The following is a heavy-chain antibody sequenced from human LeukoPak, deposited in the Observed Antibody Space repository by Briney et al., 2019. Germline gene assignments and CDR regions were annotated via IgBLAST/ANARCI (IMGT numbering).Heavy chain of an antibody. CDR2: IGSSNTI. D-gene: IGHD6-13*01. V-gene: IGHV3-11*01. J-gene: IGHJ4*02. CDR1: GFTFSDYY. Sequence: GGSLRLSCAASGFTFSDYYMSWIRQAPGKGLEWLSYIGSSNTIYSADSVKGRFTISRDNAKNSLYLQMNSLRAEDTAVYYCATSFGPVIAAAGTGADWGQGTLVTVSS. CDR3: ATSFGPVIAAAGTGAD.